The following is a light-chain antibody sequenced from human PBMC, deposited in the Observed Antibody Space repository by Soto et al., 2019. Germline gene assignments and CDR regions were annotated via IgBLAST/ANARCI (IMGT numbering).Light chain of an antibody. CDR1: QSVSSSY. J-gene: IGKJ2*01. CDR2: GAS. V-gene: IGKV3-20*01. Sequence: EIVLTQSPGTLSLSPGERATLSCRASQSVSSSYLAWYQQKPGQAPRLLIYGASSRATGIPDRFSGSGSGTDFTLNISRLETEDFAVYYCQQYGSSPMYTFGQGNKLEIK. CDR3: QQYGSSPMYT.